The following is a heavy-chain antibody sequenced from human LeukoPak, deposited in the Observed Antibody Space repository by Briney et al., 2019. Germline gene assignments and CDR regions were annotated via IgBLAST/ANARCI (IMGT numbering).Heavy chain of an antibody. Sequence: GVLRLSCAASGFTFSNYWMNWVRQAPGKGPEWVATIKKDGSEKYYVDSVKGRFTISRDNARNSLYLQMRSLRVEDTAVYYCARDIPSGFYTPDYWGRGTLVTVSS. CDR2: IKKDGSEK. CDR3: ARDIPSGFYTPDY. CDR1: GFTFSNYW. J-gene: IGHJ4*02. D-gene: IGHD5-12*01. V-gene: IGHV3-7*01.